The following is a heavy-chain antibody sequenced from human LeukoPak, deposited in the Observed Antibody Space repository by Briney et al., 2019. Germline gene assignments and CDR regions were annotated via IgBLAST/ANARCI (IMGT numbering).Heavy chain of an antibody. J-gene: IGHJ2*01. D-gene: IGHD3-3*01. CDR2: IYYSGST. Sequence: SETLSLTCTVSGGSISSSSYYWGWIRQPPGKGLEWIGSIYYSGSTYYNPSLKSRVTISVDTSKNQFSLKLSSVTAADTAVYYCARSRTRITIFGVVIGYFDLWGRGTLVTVSS. V-gene: IGHV4-39*01. CDR3: ARSRTRITIFGVVIGYFDL. CDR1: GGSISSSSYY.